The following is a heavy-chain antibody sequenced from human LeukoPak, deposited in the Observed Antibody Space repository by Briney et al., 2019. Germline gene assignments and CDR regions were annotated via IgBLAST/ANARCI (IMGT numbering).Heavy chain of an antibody. CDR1: GFTFSSYW. D-gene: IGHD4-17*01. V-gene: IGHV3-74*01. CDR3: ARDPDGDYDLDY. Sequence: GGSLRLSCAASGFTFSSYWMHWVRQAPGKGLVWVSRINSDGSSTSYADSVKGRLTISRDNAKNTLYLQMNSLRAEDTAVYYCARDPDGDYDLDYWGQGTLVTVSS. CDR2: INSDGSST. J-gene: IGHJ4*02.